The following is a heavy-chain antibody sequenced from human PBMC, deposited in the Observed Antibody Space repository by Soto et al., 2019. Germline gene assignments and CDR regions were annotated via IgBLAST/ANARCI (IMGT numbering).Heavy chain of an antibody. Sequence: PGGSLRLSCAASGFTFDDYAMHWVRQAPGKGLEWVSGISWNSGSIGYADSVKGRFTISRDNAKNSLYLQMNSLRAEDTALYYCAITVGPYIVGAVFEYWGQGNLVTVSS. J-gene: IGHJ4*02. V-gene: IGHV3-9*01. CDR2: ISWNSGSI. CDR3: AITVGPYIVGAVFEY. D-gene: IGHD1-26*01. CDR1: GFTFDDYA.